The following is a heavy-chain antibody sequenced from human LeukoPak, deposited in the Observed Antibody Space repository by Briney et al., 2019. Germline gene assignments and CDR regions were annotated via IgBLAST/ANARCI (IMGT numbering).Heavy chain of an antibody. CDR1: GFIVSSNY. CDR3: ARDRNDYGDYGSYEV. D-gene: IGHD4-17*01. CDR2: IYSGGAT. V-gene: IGHV3-53*01. J-gene: IGHJ4*02. Sequence: TGGSLRLSCAASGFIVSSNYMNWVRQAPGKGLEWVSIIYSGGATYYADSVKGRFTISRDNSKNMLYLQMNSLRAEDTAVYYCARDRNDYGDYGSYEVWGQGTLVTVSS.